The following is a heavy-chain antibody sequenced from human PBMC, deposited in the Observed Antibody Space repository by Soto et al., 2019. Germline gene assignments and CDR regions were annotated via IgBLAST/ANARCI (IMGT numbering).Heavy chain of an antibody. CDR3: ARETNRYFDY. V-gene: IGHV4-59*01. Sequence: ETLSLTCTVSGGSISGYYWSWIRQPPGKGLQLIGSIEYSGIAYYNPSLNSRVTISVDMSKNQFSLKLSSVTAADTAVYYCARETNRYFDYWGQGTLVTVSS. J-gene: IGHJ4*02. CDR2: IEYSGIA. CDR1: GGSISGYY.